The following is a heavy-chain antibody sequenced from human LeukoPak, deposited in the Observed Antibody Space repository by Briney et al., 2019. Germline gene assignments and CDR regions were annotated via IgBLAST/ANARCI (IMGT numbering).Heavy chain of an antibody. J-gene: IGHJ6*02. CDR1: GFTFSSYS. Sequence: GGSLRLSCAASGFTFSSYSMNWVRQAPGKGLEWVSSISSSYIYYADSVKGRFTISRDNAKNSLYLQMNSLRAEDTAVYYCASTQYSSGWYDYGMDVWGQGTTVTVSS. V-gene: IGHV3-21*01. CDR2: ISSSYI. D-gene: IGHD6-19*01. CDR3: ASTQYSSGWYDYGMDV.